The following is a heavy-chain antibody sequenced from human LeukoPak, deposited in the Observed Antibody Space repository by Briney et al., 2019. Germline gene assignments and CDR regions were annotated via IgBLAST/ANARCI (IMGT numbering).Heavy chain of an antibody. CDR3: AKSSSTSSYDAFDI. CDR1: SGSISSYY. V-gene: IGHV4-59*08. CDR2: IYYSGNT. J-gene: IGHJ3*02. Sequence: PSETLSLTCTVSSGSISSYYWSWIRQPPGKGLEWIGYIYYSGNTKYNPSLKSRVTISVDTSNNQFSLKLNSVTAADTAVYYCAKSSSTSSYDAFDIWGQGTMVTVSS. D-gene: IGHD2-2*01.